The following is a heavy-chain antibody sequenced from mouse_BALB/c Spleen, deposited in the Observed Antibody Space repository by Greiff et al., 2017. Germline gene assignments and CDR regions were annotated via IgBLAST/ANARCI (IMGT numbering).Heavy chain of an antibody. CDR3: TRYGNRYFDV. CDR2: IRLKSNNYAT. V-gene: IGHV6-6*02. D-gene: IGHD2-1*01. CDR1: GFTFSNYW. Sequence: EVQGVESGGGLVQPGGSMKLSCVASGFTFSNYWMNWVRQSPEKGLEWVAEIRLKSNNYATHYAESVKGRFTISRDDSKSSVYLQMNNLRAEDTGMYYCTRYGNRYFDVWGAGTTVTVSS. J-gene: IGHJ1*01.